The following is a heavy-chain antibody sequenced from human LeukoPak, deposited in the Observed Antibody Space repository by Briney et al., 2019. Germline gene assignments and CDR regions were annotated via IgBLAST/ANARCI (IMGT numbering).Heavy chain of an antibody. D-gene: IGHD5-18*01. Sequence: GASVKVSCKASGYTFTSYYMHWVRQAPGQGLEWMGIINPSGGSTSYAQKFQGRVTMTRDMSTSTVYMELSSLRSEDTAVYYCARVDTAMVDALDIWGQGTMVTVSS. J-gene: IGHJ3*02. V-gene: IGHV1-46*01. CDR1: GYTFTSYY. CDR2: INPSGGST. CDR3: ARVDTAMVDALDI.